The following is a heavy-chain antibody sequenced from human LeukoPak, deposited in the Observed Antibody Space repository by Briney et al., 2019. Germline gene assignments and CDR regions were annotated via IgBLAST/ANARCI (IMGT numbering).Heavy chain of an antibody. V-gene: IGHV4-34*01. CDR3: ARDTYNYGSSAYYFDY. CDR2: INHSGST. Sequence: PSETLSLTCAVYGGSFSGYYWSWIRQPPGKGLEWIGEINHSGSTNYNPSLKSRVTISVDTSKNQFSLKLSSVTAADTAVYYCARDTYNYGSSAYYFDYRGQGTLVTVSS. J-gene: IGHJ4*02. D-gene: IGHD5-18*01. CDR1: GGSFSGYY.